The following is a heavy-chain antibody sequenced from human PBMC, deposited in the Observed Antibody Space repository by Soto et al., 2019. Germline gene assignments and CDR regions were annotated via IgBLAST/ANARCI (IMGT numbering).Heavy chain of an antibody. V-gene: IGHV3-21*01. J-gene: IGHJ4*02. D-gene: IGHD6-19*01. CDR1: GFTFSSYS. Sequence: EVQLVESGGGLVKPGGSLRLSCAASGFTFSSYSMNWVRQAPGKGLEWVSSISSSSSYIYYADSVKGRFTISRDNAKNSLYLQMNSLRAEDTAVYYCASLSGYSSGWYLGDDYWGQGTLVTVSS. CDR3: ASLSGYSSGWYLGDDY. CDR2: ISSSSSYI.